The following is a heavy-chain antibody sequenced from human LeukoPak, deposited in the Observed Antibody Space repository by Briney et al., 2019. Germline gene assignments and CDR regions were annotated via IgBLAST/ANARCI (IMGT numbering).Heavy chain of an antibody. CDR1: GGSISSCY. Sequence: SSETLSLTCTASGGSISSCYWSWIRQPAGKGLEWIGRIYTSGSTNYNPSLKSRVTMSVDTSKNQFSLKLSSVTAADTAVYYCARGTSFYYYYMDVWGKGTTVTVSS. CDR3: ARGTSFYYYYMDV. V-gene: IGHV4-4*07. CDR2: IYTSGST. J-gene: IGHJ6*03. D-gene: IGHD2-2*01.